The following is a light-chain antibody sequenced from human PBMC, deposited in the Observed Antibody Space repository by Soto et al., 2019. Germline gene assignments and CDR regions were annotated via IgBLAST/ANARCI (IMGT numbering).Light chain of an antibody. Sequence: QSALTQPASVSGSPGQSITISCTGTSSDVGGYNYVSWYQQHPGKAPKLMIYDVSNRPSGGSNRFSGSKSANTASLTISGLQAEDEADYYCSSYTSSSTLVVFGGGTQLTVL. V-gene: IGLV2-14*01. J-gene: IGLJ7*01. CDR2: DVS. CDR3: SSYTSSSTLVV. CDR1: SSDVGGYNY.